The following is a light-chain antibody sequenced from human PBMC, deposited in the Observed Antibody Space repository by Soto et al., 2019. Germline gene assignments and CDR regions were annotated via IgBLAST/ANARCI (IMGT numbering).Light chain of an antibody. J-gene: IGKJ5*01. CDR3: QQYNSYWT. V-gene: IGKV1-5*01. CDR2: DAS. Sequence: DIQMTQSPSTLSASVGDRVTITCRASQSISYRLAWYQQKPGKAPKLLIYDASSLESGVPSRFSGSGSGTEFTLTISSLQPDDFATYYCQQYNSYWTFGQGTRLEIK. CDR1: QSISYR.